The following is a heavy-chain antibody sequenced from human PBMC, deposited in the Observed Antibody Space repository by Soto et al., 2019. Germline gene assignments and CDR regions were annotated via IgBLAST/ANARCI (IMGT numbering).Heavy chain of an antibody. J-gene: IGHJ4*03. V-gene: IGHV1-69*01. CDR2: IIPLFGTS. D-gene: IGHD2-15*01. Sequence: QVQLVQSGAEVKKPGSSVKVSCKASRGTFSPHGITWVRQAPGQGLEWMGGIIPLFGTSNYARKFQGRVTITDDESTSTAYMELSSLRSEDTAVYYCATEGVGAGDGSGGRCYFDYCGQGTLVTVSS. CDR3: ATEGVGAGDGSGGRCYFDY. CDR1: RGTFSPHG.